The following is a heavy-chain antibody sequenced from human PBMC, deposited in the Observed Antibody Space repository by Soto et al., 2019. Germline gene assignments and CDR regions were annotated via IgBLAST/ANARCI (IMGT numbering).Heavy chain of an antibody. CDR1: GGSISSGGYS. Sequence: LSLTCAVSGGSISSGGYSWSWIRQPPGKGLEWIGYIYHSGSTYYNPSLKSRVTISVDRSKNQFSLKLSSVTAADTAVYYCARGADYAGGYYYGMDVWGQGTTVTVSS. CDR3: ARGADYAGGYYYGMDV. D-gene: IGHD2-8*02. V-gene: IGHV4-30-2*01. J-gene: IGHJ6*02. CDR2: IYHSGST.